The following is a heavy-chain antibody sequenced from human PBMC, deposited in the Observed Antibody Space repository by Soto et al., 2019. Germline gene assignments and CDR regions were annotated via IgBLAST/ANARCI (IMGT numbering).Heavy chain of an antibody. D-gene: IGHD3-10*01. CDR1: GFTVSSNY. CDR2: ISGSGGST. CDR3: AKDRGSRGYFDY. V-gene: IGHV3-23*01. Sequence: GGSLRLSCAASGFTVSSNYMSWVRQAPGKGLEWVSAISGSGGSTYYADSVKGRFTISRDNSKNTLYLQMNSLRAEDTAVYYCAKDRGSRGYFDYWGQGTLVTVSS. J-gene: IGHJ4*02.